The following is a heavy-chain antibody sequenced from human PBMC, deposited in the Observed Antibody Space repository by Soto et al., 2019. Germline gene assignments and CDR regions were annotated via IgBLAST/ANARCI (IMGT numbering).Heavy chain of an antibody. J-gene: IGHJ5*02. CDR1: GGTFSSYA. CDR2: IILIFGTA. D-gene: IGHD2-2*01. V-gene: IGHV1-69*13. Sequence: SVKVSCKASGGTFSSYAISWVRQAPGQGLEWMGGIILIFGTANYAQKFQGRVTITADESTSTAYMELSSLRSEDTAVYYCARTYCSSTSCYRADNWFDPWGQGTLVTVSS. CDR3: ARTYCSSTSCYRADNWFDP.